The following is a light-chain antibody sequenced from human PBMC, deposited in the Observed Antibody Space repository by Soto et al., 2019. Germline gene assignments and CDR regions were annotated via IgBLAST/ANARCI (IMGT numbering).Light chain of an antibody. Sequence: SYALTQPPSVSVAPGQTARITCGGNNIESKSVHWYQQRPGQAPVLVLYDDGNRPSGIPERLSGSNSGSTATLTISSVEASDQAQYSSKVWDISSDQYLFGPGTKGTV. V-gene: IGLV3-21*02. J-gene: IGLJ1*01. CDR2: DDG. CDR3: KVWDISSDQYL. CDR1: NIESKS.